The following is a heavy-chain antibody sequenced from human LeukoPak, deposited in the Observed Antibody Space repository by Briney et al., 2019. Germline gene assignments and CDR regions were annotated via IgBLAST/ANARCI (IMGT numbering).Heavy chain of an antibody. V-gene: IGHV3-74*01. CDR3: ARGMSEPQDFWSGYSRYYYYYGMDV. CDR1: GFTFSSYW. J-gene: IGHJ6*02. Sequence: PGGSLRLSCAASGFTFSSYWMHWVRQAPGKGLVWVSRINSDGSSTSYADSVKGRFTISRDNAKNTLYLQMNSLRAEDTDVYYCARGMSEPQDFWSGYSRYYYYYGMDVWGQGTTVTVSS. CDR2: INSDGSST. D-gene: IGHD3-3*01.